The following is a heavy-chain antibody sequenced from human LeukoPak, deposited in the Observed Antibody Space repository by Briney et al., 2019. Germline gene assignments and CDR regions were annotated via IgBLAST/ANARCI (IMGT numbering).Heavy chain of an antibody. CDR2: INWNGGST. V-gene: IGHV3-20*04. D-gene: IGHD5-12*01. Sequence: GGSLRLSCAASGFTFDDYGMSWVRQAPGKGLEWVSGINWNGGSTGYADSVKGRFTISRDNAKNSLYLQMNSLRAEDTALYYCARRIVATIKGRGYYFDYSGQGTLVTVSS. CDR3: ARRIVATIKGRGYYFDY. CDR1: GFTFDDYG. J-gene: IGHJ4*02.